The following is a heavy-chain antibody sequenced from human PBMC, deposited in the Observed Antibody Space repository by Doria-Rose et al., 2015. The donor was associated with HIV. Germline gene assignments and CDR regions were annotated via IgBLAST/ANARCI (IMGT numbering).Heavy chain of an antibody. Sequence: QAQLQQLGAGLFKPSEPLSLTCAVSGGSLSGSYWRWLRQPPEKGLEWIGDVHHGGSTNYNPTHNSRAPIAVATSKKQASQNRSSVSPAETAVYDRARHHHPRGLAQLGDPVRYPMDDWGQGMTVIVSS. CDR2: VHHGGST. D-gene: IGHD1-1*01. V-gene: IGHV4-34*01. J-gene: IGHJ6*02. CDR3: ARHHHPRGLAQLGDPVRYPMDD. CDR1: GGSLSGSY.